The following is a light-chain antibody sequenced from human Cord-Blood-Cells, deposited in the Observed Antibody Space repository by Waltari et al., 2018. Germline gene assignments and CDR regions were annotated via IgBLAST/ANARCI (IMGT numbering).Light chain of an antibody. V-gene: IGKV3-20*01. CDR3: QQYGSSPLYS. CDR2: GAS. CDR1: QSVSSSY. J-gene: IGKJ2*03. Sequence: EIVLTQSPGTLSLSPGERATLSCRASQSVSSSYLAWYQQKPGQAPRLRIYGASSRATGIPDRFSGSWSGTDFTLTISRLEPEDFAVYYCQQYGSSPLYSFGQGTKLEIK.